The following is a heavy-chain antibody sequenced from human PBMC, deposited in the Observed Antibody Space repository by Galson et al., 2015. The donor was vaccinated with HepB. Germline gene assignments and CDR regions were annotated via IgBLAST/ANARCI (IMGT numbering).Heavy chain of an antibody. CDR3: ARDFGSSFYYYYGMDV. V-gene: IGHV3-66*02. CDR1: GFTVSGNY. CDR2: IHSVDNT. Sequence: SLRLSCAASGFTVSGNYMSWVRQTPGKGLEWVSGIHSVDNTYYADSVKGRFVISRDNSKNIMYLQMNSLRAEDTAVYYCARDFGSSFYYYYGMDVWGQGTTVTVSS. J-gene: IGHJ6*02. D-gene: IGHD3-10*01.